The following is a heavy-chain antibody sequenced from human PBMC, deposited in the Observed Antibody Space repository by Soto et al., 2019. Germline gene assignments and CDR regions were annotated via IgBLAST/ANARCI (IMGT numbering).Heavy chain of an antibody. CDR2: ISAYNGNT. CDR1: GYTFTSYG. V-gene: IGHV1-18*01. Sequence: QVQLVQSGAEVKKPGASVKVSCKASGYTFTSYGISWVRQAPGQGLEWMGWISAYNGNTNYAQKLQVRVTVTTDTGTSTASMELRSPTSDATAVYGCALDWAAAGPFAYRGPGTLVTVDS. J-gene: IGHJ4*02. CDR3: ALDWAAAGPFAY. D-gene: IGHD6-19*01.